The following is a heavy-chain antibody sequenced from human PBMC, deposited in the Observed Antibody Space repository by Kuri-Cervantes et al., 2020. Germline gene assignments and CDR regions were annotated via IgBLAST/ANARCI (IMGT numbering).Heavy chain of an antibody. CDR1: GFTFSSYS. V-gene: IGHV3-15*01. CDR3: TTEFYYDSGSYYGDY. Sequence: GGSLRLSCAASGFTFSSYSMNWVRQAPGEGLEWVGRIKTKSDGATTDYGAPVKGRFTISRDDSKNTLYLQMNSLKTEDTAVYYCTTEFYYDSGSYYGDYWGQGTLVTVSS. J-gene: IGHJ4*02. D-gene: IGHD3-10*01. CDR2: IKTKSDGATT.